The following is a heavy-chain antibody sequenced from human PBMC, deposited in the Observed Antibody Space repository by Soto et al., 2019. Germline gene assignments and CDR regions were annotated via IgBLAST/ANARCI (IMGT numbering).Heavy chain of an antibody. CDR1: GFTELTFKDYY. D-gene: IGHD3-10*01. CDR2: ISGSQTYT. J-gene: IGHJ6*04. V-gene: IGHV3-11*06. CDR3: GRWHHYGSEGVDV. Sequence: QVQLVESGGALVKPGGSLRLSCAASGFTELTFKDYYITGIRRAPGKGLEGVSHISGSQTYTDYADSVKGRFTIIRDNDKRSVYLQMNALRAEDTAVYFCGRWHHYGSEGVDVWGKGTTVVVSA.